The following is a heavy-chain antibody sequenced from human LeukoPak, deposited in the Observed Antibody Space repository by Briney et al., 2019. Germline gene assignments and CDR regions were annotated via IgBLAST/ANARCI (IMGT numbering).Heavy chain of an antibody. Sequence: GRSLRLSCAASGFTFSSYAMHWVRQAPGKGLEWVAVISYDGSNKYYADSVKGRFTISRDNSKNTLYLQMNSLRAEDTAVYYCARDRSIVGASPLFDYWGQGTLVTVSS. CDR2: ISYDGSNK. CDR1: GFTFSSYA. D-gene: IGHD1-26*01. J-gene: IGHJ4*02. CDR3: ARDRSIVGASPLFDY. V-gene: IGHV3-30-3*01.